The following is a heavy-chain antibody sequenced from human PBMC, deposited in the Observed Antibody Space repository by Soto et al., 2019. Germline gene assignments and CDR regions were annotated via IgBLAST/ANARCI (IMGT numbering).Heavy chain of an antibody. CDR3: VRDVTGGYSFGC. CDR1: GFIFSNYW. J-gene: IGHJ4*02. D-gene: IGHD5-18*01. Sequence: EVQLVESGGGLVQPGGSLRLSCAASGFIFSNYWMYWVRQAPGKGLEWVANIKLDGSEKYYVESVKGRFTISRDNARNSLSLQMNSLSAEDTAAYSSVRDVTGGYSFGCWGQGTLVTVSS. CDR2: IKLDGSEK. V-gene: IGHV3-7*05.